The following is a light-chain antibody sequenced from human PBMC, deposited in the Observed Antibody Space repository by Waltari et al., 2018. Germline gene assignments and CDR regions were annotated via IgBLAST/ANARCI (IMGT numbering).Light chain of an antibody. CDR1: QSVRRS. CDR2: GAS. CDR3: QHYVRLPVT. J-gene: IGKJ1*01. Sequence: EIESTQSPGTLSLSPGDRATLSCRTSQSVRRSLAWYQQKPGQAPRLLIYGASSRATGVPDRFSGSGSGTDFSLTISRLEPEDFAVYYCQHYVRLPVTFGQGTKVEIK. V-gene: IGKV3-20*01.